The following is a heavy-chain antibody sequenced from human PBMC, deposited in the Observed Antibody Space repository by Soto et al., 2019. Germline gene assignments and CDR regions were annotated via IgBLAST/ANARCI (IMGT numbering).Heavy chain of an antibody. CDR1: GFTFSSYA. Sequence: QVQLVESGGGVVQPGRSLRLSCAASGFTFSSYAMHWVRQAPGKGLEWVAVISYDGSNKYYADSVKGRFTISRDNSKNTLYLQMNSLRAEDTAVYYCARARCSGYFDYYYYGMDVWGQGTTVTVSS. CDR3: ARARCSGYFDYYYYGMDV. D-gene: IGHD3-22*01. CDR2: ISYDGSNK. J-gene: IGHJ6*02. V-gene: IGHV3-30-3*01.